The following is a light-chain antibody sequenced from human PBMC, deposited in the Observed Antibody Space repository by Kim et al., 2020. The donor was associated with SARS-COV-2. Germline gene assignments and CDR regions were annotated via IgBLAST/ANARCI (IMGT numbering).Light chain of an antibody. CDR2: EDN. CDR1: SDSIASNY. V-gene: IGLV6-57*03. Sequence: GKTVTISCTRSSDSIASNYVQWYQQRPGSAPTTVIYEDNQRPSGVPDRFSGSIDSSSNSASLTVSGLKTEDEADYYCQSYDSSSVVFGGGTKVTVL. J-gene: IGLJ2*01. CDR3: QSYDSSSVV.